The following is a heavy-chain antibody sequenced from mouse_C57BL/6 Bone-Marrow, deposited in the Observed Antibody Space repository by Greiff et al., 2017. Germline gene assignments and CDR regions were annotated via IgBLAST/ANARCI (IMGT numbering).Heavy chain of an antibody. Sequence: EVHLVESGAELVKPGASVKLSCTASGFNIKDYYMHWVKQRTEQGLEWIGRIDPEDGETKYAQKFPGKATITADKSSNTAYLQLSSLTSEDTAVYYCARCSVDGSSRDAMDYWGQGTSVTVSS. CDR1: GFNIKDYY. V-gene: IGHV14-2*01. J-gene: IGHJ4*01. CDR3: ARCSVDGSSRDAMDY. D-gene: IGHD1-1*01. CDR2: IDPEDGET.